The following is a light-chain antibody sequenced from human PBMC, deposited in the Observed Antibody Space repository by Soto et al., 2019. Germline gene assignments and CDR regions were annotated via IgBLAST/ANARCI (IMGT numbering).Light chain of an antibody. Sequence: EIVLTQSPGTLSLSPGEGATLSCRASQTVGKNYLGWYQQKPGQAPRLLIYDASSRATGIPDRLSGGGSGTDFTLTLNRLEPEDFAVYYCQQYAYSPLTFGGGTKVEIK. CDR3: QQYAYSPLT. J-gene: IGKJ4*01. CDR2: DAS. CDR1: QTVGKNY. V-gene: IGKV3-20*01.